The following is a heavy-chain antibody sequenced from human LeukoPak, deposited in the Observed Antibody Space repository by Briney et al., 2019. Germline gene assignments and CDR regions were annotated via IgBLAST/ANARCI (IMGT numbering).Heavy chain of an antibody. CDR2: ISYDGSNK. J-gene: IGHJ4*02. V-gene: IGHV3-30*04. Sequence: TGGSLRLSCAASGFTFSSYAMHWVRQAPGKGLEWVAVISYDGSNKYYADSVKGRFTISRDNSKNTLYLQMNSLRAEDTAVYYCARDPMVRGVIGYFDYWGQGTLVTVSS. CDR1: GFTFSSYA. CDR3: ARDPMVRGVIGYFDY. D-gene: IGHD3-10*01.